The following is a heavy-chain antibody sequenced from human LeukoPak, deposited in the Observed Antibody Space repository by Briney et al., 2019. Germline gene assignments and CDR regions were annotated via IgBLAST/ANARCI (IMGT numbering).Heavy chain of an antibody. D-gene: IGHD6-19*01. CDR1: QFTFRNYD. J-gene: IGHJ4*02. Sequence: GGSLRLSCGASQFTFRNYDMHWVRQAPGKGLEWVAFIRYDGNNKYYADSVKGRFTISRDNSKNMLYLQMNSLRADDTAVYYCAKDQAVAGHPLDYWGQGTLVTVSS. CDR2: IRYDGNNK. CDR3: AKDQAVAGHPLDY. V-gene: IGHV3-30*02.